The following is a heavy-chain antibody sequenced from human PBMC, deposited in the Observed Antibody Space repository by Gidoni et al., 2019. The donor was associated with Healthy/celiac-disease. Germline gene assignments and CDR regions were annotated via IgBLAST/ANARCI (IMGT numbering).Heavy chain of an antibody. CDR3: ARVPEGIVVVPAASGYGMDV. J-gene: IGHJ6*02. CDR2: IYYSGST. D-gene: IGHD2-2*01. Sequence: QVQLHESGPGLVKPSETLSLTCTVSGGSISSYYWSWIRQPPGKGLEWIGYIYYSGSTNYNPSLKSRVTISVDTSKNKFSLKLSSVTAADTAVYYCARVPEGIVVVPAASGYGMDVWGQGTTVTVSS. CDR1: GGSISSYY. V-gene: IGHV4-59*01.